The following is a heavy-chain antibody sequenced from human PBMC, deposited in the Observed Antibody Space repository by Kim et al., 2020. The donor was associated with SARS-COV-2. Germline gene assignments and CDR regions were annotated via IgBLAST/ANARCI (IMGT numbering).Heavy chain of an antibody. CDR1: GYTFTSYA. J-gene: IGHJ4*02. V-gene: IGHV1-3*01. CDR2: INAGNGNT. Sequence: ASVKVSCKASGYTFTSYAMHWVRQAPGQRLEWMGWINAGNGNTKYSQKFQGRVTITRETFASTAYMKQISLSSEETAVYYYARDRWNGDQYYFDYWGQGT. CDR3: ARDRWNGDQYYFDY. D-gene: IGHD4-17*01.